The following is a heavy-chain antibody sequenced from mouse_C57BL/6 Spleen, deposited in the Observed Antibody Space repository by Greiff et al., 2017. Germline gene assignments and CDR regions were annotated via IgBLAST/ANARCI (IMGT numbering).Heavy chain of an antibody. CDR3: ARLYGSSPLV. Sequence: QVQLQQPGAELVRPGSSVKLSCKASGYTFTSYWMDWVKQRPGQGLEWIGNIYPSDSETHYNQKFKDKATLTVDKSSSTAYMQLSSLTSEDSAVYYCARLYGSSPLVWGTGTTVTVSS. J-gene: IGHJ1*03. V-gene: IGHV1-61*01. CDR1: GYTFTSYW. CDR2: IYPSDSET. D-gene: IGHD1-1*01.